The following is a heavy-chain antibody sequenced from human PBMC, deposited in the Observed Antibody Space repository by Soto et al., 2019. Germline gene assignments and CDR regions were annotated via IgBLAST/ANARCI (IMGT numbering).Heavy chain of an antibody. CDR3: ARRGVAEAGLDAFDI. D-gene: IGHD6-19*01. CDR1: GFTFDDYG. CDR2: INWNGGST. J-gene: IGHJ3*02. Sequence: EVQLVESGGGVVRPGGSLRLSCAASGFTFDDYGMSWVRQAPGKGLEWVSGINWNGGSTGYADSVKGRFTISRDNAKNSLYLQMNSLRAENTALYHCARRGVAEAGLDAFDIWGQGTMVTVSS. V-gene: IGHV3-20*01.